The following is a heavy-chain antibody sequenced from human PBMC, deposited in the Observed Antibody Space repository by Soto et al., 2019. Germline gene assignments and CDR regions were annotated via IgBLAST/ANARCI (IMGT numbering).Heavy chain of an antibody. CDR2: IKQGGNEK. CDR1: GFMFSTYL. CDR3: VGALTYEVPYYYYGMDV. J-gene: IGHJ6*02. V-gene: IGHV3-7*01. D-gene: IGHD3-16*01. Sequence: GGSLRLSCEASGFMFSTYLMSWVRQAPGKGLEWVANIKQGGNEKFYVDSVKGRFTISRDNAKKSLFLQMNSLRPEDTAVYYCVGALTYEVPYYYYGMDVWGQGTTVTVSS.